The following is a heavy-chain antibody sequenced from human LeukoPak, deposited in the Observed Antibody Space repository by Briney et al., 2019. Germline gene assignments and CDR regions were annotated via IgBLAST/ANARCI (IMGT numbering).Heavy chain of an antibody. Sequence: SETLSLTCTVSGGSIITYYWSWIRQPPGKGLEWIGYIHHSGSTTYNPSLKSRVTMSIDMSKNQFSLKLTSVTATDTAVYYCARQSRYSDSSGYFSDDYWGQGTLVTVSS. CDR3: ARQSRYSDSSGYFSDDY. CDR2: IHHSGST. D-gene: IGHD3-22*01. J-gene: IGHJ4*02. V-gene: IGHV4-59*08. CDR1: GGSIITYY.